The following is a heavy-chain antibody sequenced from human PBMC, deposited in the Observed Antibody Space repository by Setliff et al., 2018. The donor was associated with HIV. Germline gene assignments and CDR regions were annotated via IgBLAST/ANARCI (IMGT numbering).Heavy chain of an antibody. CDR1: GDSIGITNYY. CDR2: IYQSGRT. Sequence: PSETLSLTCIASGDSIGITNYYWGWIRQPPGRGLEWVGSIYQSGRTFYNPSLSGRVTVSIATSKNQFSLKSTSVTAADTAVYYCARSALYGDNFRIFWYFDVWGRGTLVTVSS. D-gene: IGHD4-17*01. V-gene: IGHV4-39*07. J-gene: IGHJ2*01. CDR3: ARSALYGDNFRIFWYFDV.